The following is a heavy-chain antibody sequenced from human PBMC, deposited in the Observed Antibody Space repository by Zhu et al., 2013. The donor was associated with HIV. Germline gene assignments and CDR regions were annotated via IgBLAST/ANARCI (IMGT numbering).Heavy chain of an antibody. CDR2: INPSGGST. V-gene: IGHV1-46*01. D-gene: IGHD3-10*01. J-gene: IGHJ4*02. Sequence: QVQLVQSGAEVKKPGASVKVSCKASGYTFTSYYMHWVRQAPGQGLEWMGIINPSGGSTSYAQKFQGRVTITADKSTSTAYMELSSLRSEDTAVYYCARVSSGSRAYYFDYWGQGTLVTVSS. CDR1: GYTFTSYY. CDR3: ARVSSGSRAYYFDY.